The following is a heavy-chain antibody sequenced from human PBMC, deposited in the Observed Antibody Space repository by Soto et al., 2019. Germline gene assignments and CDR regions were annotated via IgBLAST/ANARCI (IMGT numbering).Heavy chain of an antibody. CDR2: ISGSGGST. Sequence: GGSLRLSCAASGFTFSSYAMSWVRQAPGKGLEWVSSISGSGGSTYYADPVKGRFTISRDNSKNTLYLQMNSLRAEDTAVYYCAKLVYSYGLVYWGQGTLVTVSS. D-gene: IGHD5-18*01. CDR3: AKLVYSYGLVY. J-gene: IGHJ4*02. V-gene: IGHV3-23*01. CDR1: GFTFSSYA.